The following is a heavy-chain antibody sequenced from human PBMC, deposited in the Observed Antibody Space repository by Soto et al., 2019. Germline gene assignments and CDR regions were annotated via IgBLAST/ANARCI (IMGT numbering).Heavy chain of an antibody. CDR3: AEASWPDFWSGYSHDY. D-gene: IGHD3-3*01. J-gene: IGHJ4*02. CDR2: ISGSGGST. V-gene: IGHV3-23*01. Sequence: EVQLLESGGGLVQPGGSLRLSCAASGFTFSSYAMSWVRQAPGKGLEWVSAISGSGGSTYYADSVKGRFTISRDNSKNTLYLHMNSLRAEDTAVYYCAEASWPDFWSGYSHDYWGQGTLVTVSS. CDR1: GFTFSSYA.